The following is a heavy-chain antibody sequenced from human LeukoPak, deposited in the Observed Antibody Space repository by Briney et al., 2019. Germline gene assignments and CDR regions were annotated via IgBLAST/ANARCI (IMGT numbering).Heavy chain of an antibody. CDR1: GFTFSSYG. Sequence: GGSLRLSCAASGFTFSSYGMHWVRQAPGKGQEWVAVIWYDGSNKYYPDYVKGRFTISRDNSKDTLYLQMNSLRAEDTAVYYCARDFAGYGDYVGGAPPFDYWGQGTLVTVSS. CDR3: ARDFAGYGDYVGGAPPFDY. J-gene: IGHJ4*02. D-gene: IGHD4-17*01. V-gene: IGHV3-33*01. CDR2: IWYDGSNK.